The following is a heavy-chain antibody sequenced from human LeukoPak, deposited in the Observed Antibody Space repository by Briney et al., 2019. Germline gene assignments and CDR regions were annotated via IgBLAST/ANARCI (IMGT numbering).Heavy chain of an antibody. D-gene: IGHD3-10*01. CDR2: IRYDGSNK. J-gene: IGHJ6*03. CDR3: AKDPPGRTYYYYYMDV. CDR1: AFSFNTYG. Sequence: GGSLRLSCATSAFSFNTYGMHWVRQAPGKGLEWVAFIRYDGSNKYYADSVKGRFTISRDNSKNTLYLQMNSLRAEDTAVYYCAKDPPGRTYYYYYMDVWGKGTTVTISS. V-gene: IGHV3-30*02.